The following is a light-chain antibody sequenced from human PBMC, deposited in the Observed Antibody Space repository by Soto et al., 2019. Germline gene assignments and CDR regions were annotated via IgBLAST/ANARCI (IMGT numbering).Light chain of an antibody. CDR1: SSDIGAYNY. CDR3: SSFATTSTLL. Sequence: QSALTQPASVSGSPGQSIAISCTGTSSDIGAYNYVSWYQQHPGKAPKLMIYEVSNRPSGVSDRFSGSKSGNTASLTIFGLQAEDEADYYCSSFATTSTLLFGGGTKLTVL. CDR2: EVS. V-gene: IGLV2-14*01. J-gene: IGLJ3*02.